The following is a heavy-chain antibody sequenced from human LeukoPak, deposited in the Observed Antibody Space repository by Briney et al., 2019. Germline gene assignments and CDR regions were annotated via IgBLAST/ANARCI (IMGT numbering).Heavy chain of an antibody. D-gene: IGHD6-19*01. J-gene: IGHJ3*02. Sequence: AETLSLTCTVSGGSISSYYWSWIRQPPGKGLEWIGYIYYSGSTNYNPSLKSRVTISVDTSKNQFSLKLSSVTAADTAVYYCARAPRISQWLSGVGAFDIWGQGTMVTVSS. V-gene: IGHV4-59*01. CDR3: ARAPRISQWLSGVGAFDI. CDR1: GGSISSYY. CDR2: IYYSGST.